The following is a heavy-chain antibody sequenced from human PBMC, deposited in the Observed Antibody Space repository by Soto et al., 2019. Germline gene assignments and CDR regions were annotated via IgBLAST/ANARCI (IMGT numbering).Heavy chain of an antibody. D-gene: IGHD1-26*01. Sequence: ASVKVSCKASGYTFINYDINWVRQATGQGLEWMGWMNPISANTGYAQKFQGRVTMTRDTSISTAYMELSSLTSEDTAVYYCARGRSGSPWAQGTLVTVSS. CDR3: ARGRSGSP. V-gene: IGHV1-8*01. CDR1: GYTFINYD. J-gene: IGHJ5*02. CDR2: MNPISANT.